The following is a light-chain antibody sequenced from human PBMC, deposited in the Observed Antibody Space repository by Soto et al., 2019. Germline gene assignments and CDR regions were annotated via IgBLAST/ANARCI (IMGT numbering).Light chain of an antibody. CDR3: SSFTTSSTLVV. CDR1: SSDVGGYRY. CDR2: DVS. V-gene: IGLV2-14*01. Sequence: QSVLTQPASVSGSPGQSITISCTGTSSDVGGYRYVSWYQQYPGKAPKLMIYDVSNRPSGVSNRFSGSKSGNTASLTISGLQPEDEADYYCSSFTTSSTLVVFGGGTKVTVL. J-gene: IGLJ2*01.